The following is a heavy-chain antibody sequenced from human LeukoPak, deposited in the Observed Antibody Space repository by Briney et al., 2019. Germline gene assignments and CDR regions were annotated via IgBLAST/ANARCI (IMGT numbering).Heavy chain of an antibody. CDR1: GFTFSNYW. CDR2: IDNAGSIT. J-gene: IGHJ3*02. V-gene: IGHV3-74*03. CDR3: AKPVEMATIGTDAFDI. Sequence: GGSLRLSCAASGFTFSNYWIHWVRQAPGKGLVWVSRIDNAGSITTYADSVKGRFTISRDNSKNTLYLQMNSLRAEDTAVYYCAKPVEMATIGTDAFDIWGQGTMVTVST. D-gene: IGHD5-24*01.